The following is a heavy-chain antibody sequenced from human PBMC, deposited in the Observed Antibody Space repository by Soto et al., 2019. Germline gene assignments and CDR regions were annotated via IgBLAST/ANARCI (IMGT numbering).Heavy chain of an antibody. Sequence: PGGSLRLSCAASGFTFTRFSMNWVRQAPGKGLEWVSSISSTTNYIYYGDSMKGRFTISRDNAKNSLYLEMNSLRAEDTAVYYCARESEDLTSNFDYWGQGTLVTVSS. CDR3: ARESEDLTSNFDY. V-gene: IGHV3-21*06. CDR2: ISSTTNYI. J-gene: IGHJ4*02. CDR1: GFTFTRFS.